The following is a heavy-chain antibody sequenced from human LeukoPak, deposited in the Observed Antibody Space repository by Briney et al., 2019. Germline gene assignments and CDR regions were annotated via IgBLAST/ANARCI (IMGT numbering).Heavy chain of an antibody. J-gene: IGHJ5*02. CDR2: ISGSGGST. D-gene: IGHD6-19*01. CDR1: GFTFSSYA. V-gene: IGHV3-23*01. CDR3: ARDSSGWYSANWFDP. Sequence: GGSLRLSCAASGFTFSSYAMSWVRQAPGKGLEWVSAISGSGGSTYYADSVKGRFTISRDNAKNSLYLQMNSLRAEDTAVYYCARDSSGWYSANWFDPWGQGTLVTVSS.